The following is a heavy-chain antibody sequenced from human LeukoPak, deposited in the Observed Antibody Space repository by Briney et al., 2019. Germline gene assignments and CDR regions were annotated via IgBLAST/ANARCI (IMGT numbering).Heavy chain of an antibody. CDR2: ISSSSSTT. D-gene: IGHD3-3*01. J-gene: IGHJ6*03. CDR1: GFTFSSYS. Sequence: GGSLRLSCAASGFTFSSYSMNWVRQAPGKGLEWVSYISSSSSTTSYADSVKGRFTISRDNAKNSLYLQMNSLRAEDTAVYYCARDGYYDFWSGYYKEDDYYYYMDVWGKGTTVTVSS. CDR3: ARDGYYDFWSGYYKEDDYYYYMDV. V-gene: IGHV3-48*04.